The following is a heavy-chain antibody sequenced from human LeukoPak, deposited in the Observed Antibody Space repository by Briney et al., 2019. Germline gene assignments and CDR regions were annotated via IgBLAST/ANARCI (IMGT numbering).Heavy chain of an antibody. CDR2: IYYSGST. CDR1: GGSISSGGYY. Sequence: SETLSLTCTVSGGSISSGGYYWSWIRQHPGTGLEWIGYIYYSGSTYYNPSLKSRVTISVDTSKNQFSLKLSSVTAADTAVYYCARVRSGYSYGYYYYYGMDVWGQGTTVTVSS. D-gene: IGHD5-18*01. J-gene: IGHJ6*02. CDR3: ARVRSGYSYGYYYYYGMDV. V-gene: IGHV4-31*03.